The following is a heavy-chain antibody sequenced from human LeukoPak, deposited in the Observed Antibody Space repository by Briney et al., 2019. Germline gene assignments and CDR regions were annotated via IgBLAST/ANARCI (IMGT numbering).Heavy chain of an antibody. D-gene: IGHD6-13*01. CDR3: ARVQQLVPDY. Sequence: SETLSLTCAVSGYSISSGYYWGWIRQPPGKGLEWIGRIYHSGSTSYNPSLKSRVTISLDTSKNQFSLSLTSVTAADTAVYYCARVQQLVPDYWGQGTLVTVSS. V-gene: IGHV4-38-2*01. CDR2: IYHSGST. CDR1: GYSISSGYY. J-gene: IGHJ4*02.